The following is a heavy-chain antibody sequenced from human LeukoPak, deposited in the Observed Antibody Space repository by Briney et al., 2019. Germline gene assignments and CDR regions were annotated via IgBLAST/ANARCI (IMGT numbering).Heavy chain of an antibody. CDR3: ARDPPIRRDGYNILDY. J-gene: IGHJ4*02. CDR1: GYTFTSYG. Sequence: ASVKVSCKASGYTFTSYGISWVRQAPGQGLEWMGWISAYNGNTNYAQKLQGRVTMTTDTSTSTAYMELRSLRSDDTAVYYCARDPPIRRDGYNILDYWGQGTLVTVSS. V-gene: IGHV1-18*01. CDR2: ISAYNGNT. D-gene: IGHD5-24*01.